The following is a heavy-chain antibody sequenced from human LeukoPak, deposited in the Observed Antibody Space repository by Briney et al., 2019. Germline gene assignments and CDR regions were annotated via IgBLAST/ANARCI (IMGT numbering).Heavy chain of an antibody. J-gene: IGHJ3*01. Sequence: SVKVSCKASVYTFTSYYMHWVRQAPGQGLEWMGGIIPIFDRPNYAQKFEGRVTITADKSTNTTYMEISSLTSDDTAVYYCARDAQWELRAFDVWGRGTMVIVSS. D-gene: IGHD1-26*01. CDR3: ARDAQWELRAFDV. V-gene: IGHV1-69*06. CDR1: VYTFTSYY. CDR2: IIPIFDRP.